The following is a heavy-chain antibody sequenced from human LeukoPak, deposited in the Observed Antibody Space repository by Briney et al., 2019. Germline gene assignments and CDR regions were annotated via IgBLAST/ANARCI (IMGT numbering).Heavy chain of an antibody. CDR2: FYYRGNT. CDR3: ARRRWLQEIDY. CDR1: GDSINSSRHY. Sequence: PSETLSLTCSVSGDSINSSRHYWDWIRQPPGKGLEWIGNFYYRGNTYYNPSLKSRVTISVDPPKNQFSLKLTSVTAADTAVYYCARRRWLQEIDYWGQGTLVTVSS. J-gene: IGHJ4*02. D-gene: IGHD5-24*01. V-gene: IGHV4-39*01.